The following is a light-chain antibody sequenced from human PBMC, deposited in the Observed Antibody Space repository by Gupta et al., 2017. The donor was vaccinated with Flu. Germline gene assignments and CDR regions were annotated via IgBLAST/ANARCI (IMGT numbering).Light chain of an antibody. V-gene: IGKV3-20*01. CDR1: QSVGTGF. J-gene: IGKJ1*01. CDR2: GAS. CDR3: QQYGSSPWT. Sequence: EIVLTQSPGTLSLSPGERATLSCRASQSVGTGFLAWYQQRLGQAPRLLIFGASSRATGTPERFRGSGSGTDFTLTISRLEPEDFAVYHCQQYGSSPWTFGQGTKVEI.